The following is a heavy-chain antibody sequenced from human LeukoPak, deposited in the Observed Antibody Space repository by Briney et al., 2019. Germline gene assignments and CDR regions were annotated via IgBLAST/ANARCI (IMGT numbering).Heavy chain of an antibody. CDR2: INPSGGST. D-gene: IGHD2-15*01. Sequence: ASVKVSCKSSGGSFSNYVISWVRQAPGQGLEWMGIINPSGGSTSYAQKFQGRVTMTRDTSTSTVYMELSSLRSEDTAVYYCALAGRGSPPPFWGQGTLVTVSS. J-gene: IGHJ4*02. CDR1: GGSFSNYV. CDR3: ALAGRGSPPPF. V-gene: IGHV1-46*01.